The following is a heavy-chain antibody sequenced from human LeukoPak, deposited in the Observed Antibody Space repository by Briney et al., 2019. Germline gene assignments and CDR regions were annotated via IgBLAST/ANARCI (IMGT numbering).Heavy chain of an antibody. Sequence: GRSLRLSCAASGFGMHWVRQAPGKGLEWVAIIWYDGSNKYYSDSVKSRFTISRDNSKNTLYLQMNSLRAEDKAVYYCARDLMGEDNYWGQGTLVTVSS. D-gene: IGHD1-26*01. CDR3: ARDLMGEDNY. J-gene: IGHJ4*02. CDR2: IWYDGSNK. V-gene: IGHV3-33*01. CDR1: GFG.